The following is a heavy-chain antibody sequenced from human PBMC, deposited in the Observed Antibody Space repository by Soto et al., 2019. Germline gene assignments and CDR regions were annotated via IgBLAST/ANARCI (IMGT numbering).Heavy chain of an antibody. CDR1: RFNFSAAW. CDR3: ATDTYGGGPT. V-gene: IGHV3-15*07. Sequence: EMQLVQSGGGLVKPGGSLRLSCVASRFNFSAAWLNWIRQAPGKGLEWVGRIKPKSEGETAEYTAPVRGRFTNSRDDSQNTLHQQMDSQNYENTAVYYCATDTYGGGPTWGLGVLVTVSS. D-gene: IGHD1-26*01. J-gene: IGHJ4*02. CDR2: IKPKSEGETA.